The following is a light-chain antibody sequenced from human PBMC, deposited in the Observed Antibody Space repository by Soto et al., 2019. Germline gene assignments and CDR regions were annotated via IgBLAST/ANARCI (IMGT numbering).Light chain of an antibody. CDR3: LQHNSYPPT. CDR1: QSISSY. J-gene: IGKJ1*01. V-gene: IGKV1-17*01. Sequence: DNQMTQSPSSLSASVGDRVTITCRASQSISSYLNWYQQKPGKAPKLLIYAASSLQSGVPSRFSGSGSGTEFTLTISSLQPEDFATYYCLQHNSYPPTFGQGTNVDI. CDR2: AAS.